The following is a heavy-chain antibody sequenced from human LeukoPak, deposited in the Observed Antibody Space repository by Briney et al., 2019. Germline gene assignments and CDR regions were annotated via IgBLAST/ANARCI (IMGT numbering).Heavy chain of an antibody. CDR2: IYYTGNT. CDR1: GASISSSGYY. Sequence: PSETLSLTCTVSGASISSSGYYWVWIRQPPGKGLEWIGSIFYNGIGSIYYTGNTYYNPSLKSRVTISIDTSKNQFSLKLSSVTAADTAVYFCARTIYWHDTTGYYLPLDYWGQGTLVTVS. V-gene: IGHV4-39*01. CDR3: ARTIYWHDTTGYYLPLDY. J-gene: IGHJ4*02. D-gene: IGHD3-22*01.